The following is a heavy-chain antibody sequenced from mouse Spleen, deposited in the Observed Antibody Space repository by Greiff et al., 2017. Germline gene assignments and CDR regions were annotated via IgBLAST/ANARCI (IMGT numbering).Heavy chain of an antibody. CDR2: ISGGGSYT. CDR3: ARRGYYGYVDY. J-gene: IGHJ2*01. CDR1: GFTFSSYG. Sequence: EVQVVESGGGFVKPGGSLKLSCAASGFTFSSYGMSWVRQTPEKRLEWVATISGGGSYTYYPDSVKGRFTISRDNAKNNLYLQMSSLRSEDTALYYCARRGYYGYVDYWGQGTTLTVSS. D-gene: IGHD1-1*01. V-gene: IGHV5-9-2*01.